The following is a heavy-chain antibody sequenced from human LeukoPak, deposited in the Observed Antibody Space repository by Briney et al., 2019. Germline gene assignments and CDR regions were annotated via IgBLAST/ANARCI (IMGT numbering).Heavy chain of an antibody. V-gene: IGHV3-48*04. CDR2: ISSSSSTI. Sequence: GGSLRLSCAASGFTFSSYSMNWVRQAPGKGLEWVSYISSSSSTIYYADSVKGRFTISRDNAKNSLYLQMNSLRAEDTAVYYCARDLGTTVTASDAFDIWGQGTMVTVSS. J-gene: IGHJ3*02. D-gene: IGHD4-17*01. CDR1: GFTFSSYS. CDR3: ARDLGTTVTASDAFDI.